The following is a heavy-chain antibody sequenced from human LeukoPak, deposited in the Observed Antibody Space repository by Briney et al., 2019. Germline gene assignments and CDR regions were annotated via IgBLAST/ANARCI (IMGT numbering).Heavy chain of an antibody. CDR2: INPNSGGT. D-gene: IGHD3-3*01. CDR3: ARDPGGDNYDFWSGYFFDY. Sequence: ASVNVSCKASGYTFTGYYMHWVRPAPGQGLEWMGWINPNSGGTNYAQKFQGRVTMTRDTSISTAYMELSRLRSDDTAVYYCARDPGGDNYDFWSGYFFDYWGQGTLVTVSS. V-gene: IGHV1-2*02. CDR1: GYTFTGYY. J-gene: IGHJ4*02.